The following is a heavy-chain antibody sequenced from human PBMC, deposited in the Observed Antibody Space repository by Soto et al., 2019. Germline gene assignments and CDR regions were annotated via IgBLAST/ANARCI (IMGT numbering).Heavy chain of an antibody. V-gene: IGHV3-48*04. Sequence: GGSLRLSCAASGFPFSSYWMQWVRHAPGKGLEWVSYISSSGSTIYYADSVKGRFTISSDNAKNSLYLQMNRLRAEDTAVYYCARDCSRGSCYSDALDIWGEGTMVTVSS. J-gene: IGHJ3*02. CDR2: ISSSGSTI. CDR3: ARDCSRGSCYSDALDI. CDR1: GFPFSSYW. D-gene: IGHD2-15*01.